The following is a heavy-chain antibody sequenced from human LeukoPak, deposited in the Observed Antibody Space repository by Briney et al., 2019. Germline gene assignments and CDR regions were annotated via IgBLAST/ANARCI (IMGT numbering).Heavy chain of an antibody. V-gene: IGHV3-11*01. CDR3: AKDGGYSGYDHDY. CDR1: GFTFSDYY. CDR2: ISSNGSTI. Sequence: MSGGSLRLSCAASGFTFSDYYMSWIRQAPGKGLEWVSYISSNGSTIYYADSVKGRFTISRDNSKNTLYLQMNSLRAEDTAVYYCAKDGGYSGYDHDYWGQGTLVTVSS. J-gene: IGHJ4*02. D-gene: IGHD5-12*01.